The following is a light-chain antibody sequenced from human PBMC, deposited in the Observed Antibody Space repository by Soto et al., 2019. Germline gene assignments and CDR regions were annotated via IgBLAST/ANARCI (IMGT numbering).Light chain of an antibody. V-gene: IGKV3-11*01. Sequence: EVVLTQSPVTLSLSPGARPTRSGSASHSLRDFLAWYQQNPGQAPRLLIHDASTRATGVPARFSGSGSGTDFTLTISSLEPEDLAVYYCQQRSSSPRTFGQGTKVDI. CDR2: DAS. CDR3: QQRSSSPRT. J-gene: IGKJ1*01. CDR1: HSLRDF.